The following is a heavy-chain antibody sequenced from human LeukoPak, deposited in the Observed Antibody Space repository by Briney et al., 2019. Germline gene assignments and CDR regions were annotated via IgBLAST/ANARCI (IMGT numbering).Heavy chain of an antibody. D-gene: IGHD4-11*01. Sequence: ASVKVSCKASGYTFTGYYMHWVRQAPGQGLEWMGWINPNSGGTNYAQKFQGRVTMTRDTSISTAYMELSRLRSDDTAVYYCARDTVTTGYYYYYYYMDVWGKGTTVTVSS. CDR2: INPNSGGT. V-gene: IGHV1-2*02. CDR1: GYTFTGYY. CDR3: ARDTVTTGYYYYYYYMDV. J-gene: IGHJ6*03.